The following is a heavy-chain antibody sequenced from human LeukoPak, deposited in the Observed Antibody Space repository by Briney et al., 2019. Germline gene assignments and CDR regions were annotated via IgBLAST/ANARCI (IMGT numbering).Heavy chain of an antibody. CDR1: GFTFSSYW. J-gene: IGHJ3*02. D-gene: IGHD2-2*01. V-gene: IGHV3-74*01. CDR2: VNNDGSAT. CDR3: ARGGPYHAFDI. Sequence: PGGSLRLSCAASGFTFSSYWIYWVRQVPGKGLVYVSRVNNDGSATTYADSVQGRFTISRDNAKNTVYLQMDSLRVEDTAIYYCARGGPYHAFDIWGQGTKVTVSS.